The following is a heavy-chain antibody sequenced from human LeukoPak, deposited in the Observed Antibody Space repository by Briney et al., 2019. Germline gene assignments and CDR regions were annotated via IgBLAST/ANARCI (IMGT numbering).Heavy chain of an antibody. CDR1: GFTFDKYA. CDR2: IRNKVNSYTT. D-gene: IGHD3-22*01. V-gene: IGHV3-72*01. Sequence: GGCLRLSCTASGFTFDKYAMSWVRQAPGKGLEWVGRIRNKVNSYTTEYAASVKGRFTISRDDSKNSLYLQMNSLMTEDTAVYYCARRAYDSRWDYDYWGQGTLVTVSS. J-gene: IGHJ4*02. CDR3: ARRAYDSRWDYDY.